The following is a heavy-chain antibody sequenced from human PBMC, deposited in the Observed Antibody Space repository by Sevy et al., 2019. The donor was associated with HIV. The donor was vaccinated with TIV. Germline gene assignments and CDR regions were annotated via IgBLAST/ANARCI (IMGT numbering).Heavy chain of an antibody. V-gene: IGHV3-15*01. CDR1: GFSFSDAW. CDR3: AALGDGSTSWYFYGMDV. D-gene: IGHD3-16*01. CDR2: IKSRSDGGTT. Sequence: GGSLRLSCAASGFSFSDAWMSWVRQTPGKGLEWVGRIKSRSDGGTTDFAAPVKGRYTISSEDSRNTLYLQMNSLKTEETAVYYCAALGDGSTSWYFYGMDVWGQGTTVTVSS. J-gene: IGHJ6*02.